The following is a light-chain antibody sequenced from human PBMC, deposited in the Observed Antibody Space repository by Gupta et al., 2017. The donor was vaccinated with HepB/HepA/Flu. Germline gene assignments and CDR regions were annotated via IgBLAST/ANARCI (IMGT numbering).Light chain of an antibody. CDR3: QHYGSSPPVT. J-gene: IGKJ4*01. CDR1: QSVSSNY. Sequence: EIVLTQSPGTLSLSPGERATLSCRASQSVSSNYLVWFQQKPGQAPRLLIYGTSSRATGIPDRFSGSGSGTDFILTISRLEPEDCAVYYCQHYGSSPPVTFGGGTKVEIK. CDR2: GTS. V-gene: IGKV3-20*01.